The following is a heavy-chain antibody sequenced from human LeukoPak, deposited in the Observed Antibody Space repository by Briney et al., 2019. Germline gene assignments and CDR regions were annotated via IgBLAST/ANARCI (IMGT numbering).Heavy chain of an antibody. CDR1: GFTFSAYA. V-gene: IGHV3-23*01. J-gene: IGHJ3*02. D-gene: IGHD3-22*01. Sequence: GGSLRLSCAASGFTFSAYAMAWVRQAPGKELEWGSTISGSGGTTYSADSVKGRFTISRDNSKNILYLQVNSLRAGDTAVYYCAKDYYYDSSGYYYGDAFDTWGQGTMVTVSS. CDR2: ISGSGGTT. CDR3: AKDYYYDSSGYYYGDAFDT.